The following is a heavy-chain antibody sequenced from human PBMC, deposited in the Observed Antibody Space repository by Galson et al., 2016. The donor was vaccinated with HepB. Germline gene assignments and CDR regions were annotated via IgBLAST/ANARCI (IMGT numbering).Heavy chain of an antibody. Sequence: SLRLSCAASGFTFSHFWMSWVRQAPGKGLEWVADIKADGRDKFYVDSVKGRFTIARDNTKNSLYLQMNCLRAEDTAVYYCVRDDYLDVWGQGTMVIVSS. CDR3: VRDDYLDV. CDR2: IKADGRDK. J-gene: IGHJ3*01. CDR1: GFTFSHFW. D-gene: IGHD4-11*01. V-gene: IGHV3-7*01.